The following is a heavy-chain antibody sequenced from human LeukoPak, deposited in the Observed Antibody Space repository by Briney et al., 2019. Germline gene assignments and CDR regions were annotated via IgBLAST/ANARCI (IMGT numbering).Heavy chain of an antibody. CDR1: GYTFSDYY. Sequence: GASVKVSCKASGYTFSDYYMHWVRQAPGQGLEWMGWINPNSSDTNYAQKFQGRVTMPRDTSISTAYMELSRLRSDDTAVYYCARRRNVDTAMVTHDAFDIWGQGTMVTVSS. V-gene: IGHV1-2*02. D-gene: IGHD5-18*01. J-gene: IGHJ3*02. CDR2: INPNSSDT. CDR3: ARRRNVDTAMVTHDAFDI.